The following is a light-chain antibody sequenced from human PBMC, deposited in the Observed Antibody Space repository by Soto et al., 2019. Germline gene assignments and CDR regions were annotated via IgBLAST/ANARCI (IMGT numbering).Light chain of an antibody. CDR2: ASS. V-gene: IGKV3D-15*01. CDR1: QSVSSN. J-gene: IGKJ5*01. CDR3: QLYGISPH. Sequence: EIVITQNPATLSVSPGEKTTLACRASQSVSSNLAWYQQKGGQAPRLLIYASSNRATGIPDRFSGSASGTDFTLTIDRLEPEDCAVYYCQLYGISPHFGQGTRLEI.